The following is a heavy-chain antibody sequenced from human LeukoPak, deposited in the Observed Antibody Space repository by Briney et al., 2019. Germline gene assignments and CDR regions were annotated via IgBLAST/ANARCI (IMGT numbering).Heavy chain of an antibody. CDR2: INHSGST. J-gene: IGHJ5*02. CDR3: ARLNLGDWFDP. Sequence: PSETLSLTCAVYGGSFSGYYWSWIRQPPGKGLEWIGEINHSGSTNYNPSLKSRVTISVDTSKNQFSLKLSSVTAADPAVYYCARLNLGDWFDPWGQGTLVTVSS. V-gene: IGHV4-34*01. CDR1: GGSFSGYY.